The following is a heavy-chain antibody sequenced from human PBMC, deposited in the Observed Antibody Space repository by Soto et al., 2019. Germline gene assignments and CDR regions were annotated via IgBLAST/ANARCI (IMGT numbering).Heavy chain of an antibody. J-gene: IGHJ6*02. CDR1: GFTFSSYG. CDR3: AREGGGSGIPYYYGMDV. V-gene: IGHV3-33*01. D-gene: IGHD3-10*01. CDR2: IWYDGSNK. Sequence: QVQLVESGGGVVQPGRSLRLSCAASGFTFSSYGMHWVRQAPGKGLEWVAVIWYDGSNKYYADSVKGRFTISRDNSKNTLYLQMNSLRAEDTAVYYCAREGGGSGIPYYYGMDVWGQGTTVTVSS.